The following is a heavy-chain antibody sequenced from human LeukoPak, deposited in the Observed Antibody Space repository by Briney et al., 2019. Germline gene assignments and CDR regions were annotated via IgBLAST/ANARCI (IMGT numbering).Heavy chain of an antibody. D-gene: IGHD6-19*01. CDR1: GFTFSSYS. V-gene: IGHV3-21*01. CDR3: ARVFKAVAGRDYYDYGMDV. J-gene: IGHJ6*02. Sequence: GGSLRLSCAASGFTFSSYSMNWARQAPGKGLEWVSSISGRSSYIYYADSVKGRFTISRDNAKNSVYLQMNSLRAEDTAVYYCARVFKAVAGRDYYDYGMDVWGQGTTVTVSS. CDR2: ISGRSSYI.